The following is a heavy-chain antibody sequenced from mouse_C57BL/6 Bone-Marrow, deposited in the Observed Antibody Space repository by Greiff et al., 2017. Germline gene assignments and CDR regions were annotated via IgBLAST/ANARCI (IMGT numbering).Heavy chain of an antibody. Sequence: EVQLQQSGPELVKPGASVKISCKASGYSFTDYNMNWVKQSNGKSLEWIGVINPNCGTTSYNQKFKGKATLTVDQPSSTAYMQLNSLTYEDSAVYYCARGYGYDYAMDYWGQGTSVTVSS. J-gene: IGHJ4*01. CDR3: ARGYGYDYAMDY. V-gene: IGHV1-39*01. D-gene: IGHD2-2*01. CDR2: INPNCGTT. CDR1: GYSFTDYN.